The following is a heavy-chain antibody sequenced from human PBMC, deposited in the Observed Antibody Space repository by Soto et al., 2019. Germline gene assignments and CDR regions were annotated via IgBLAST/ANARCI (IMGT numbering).Heavy chain of an antibody. CDR2: ISAYNGNT. V-gene: IGHV1-18*01. D-gene: IGHD3-3*01. CDR1: GYTFTSYG. CDR3: ARVIRITIFRVAPDAFHI. J-gene: IGHJ3*02. Sequence: ASVKVSCKASGYTFTSYGISWVRQAPGQGLEWMGWISAYNGNTNYAQKLQGRVTMTTDTSTSTAYMELRSLRSDDTAVYYCARVIRITIFRVAPDAFHIWGQATMVTLS.